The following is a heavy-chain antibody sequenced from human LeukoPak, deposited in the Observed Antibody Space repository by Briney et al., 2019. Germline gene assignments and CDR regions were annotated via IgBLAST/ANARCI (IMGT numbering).Heavy chain of an antibody. D-gene: IGHD1-1*01. CDR1: GGSISSGSYY. J-gene: IGHJ3*02. CDR3: AREGARYNWNDDAFDI. V-gene: IGHV4-61*02. Sequence: PSQTLSLTCTVSGGSISSGSYYWSWIRQPAGKGLEWIGRIYTSGSTNYNPSLKSRVTISVDTSKNQFSLKLSSVTAADTAVYYCAREGARYNWNDDAFDIWGQGTMVTVSS. CDR2: IYTSGST.